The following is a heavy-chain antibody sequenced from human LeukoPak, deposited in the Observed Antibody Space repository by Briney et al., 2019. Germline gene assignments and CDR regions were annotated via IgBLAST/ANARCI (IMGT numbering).Heavy chain of an antibody. CDR2: IYPGDSDT. CDR3: ARLDCGGDCYSADWFDP. D-gene: IGHD2-21*02. V-gene: IGHV5-51*01. Sequence: GESLKISCKGFGYSFTSYWIGWVRQMPGKGLEWMGIIYPGDSDTRYSPSFQGQVTISADKSISTAYLQWSSLKASDTAMYYCARLDCGGDCYSADWFDPWGQGTLVTVSS. J-gene: IGHJ5*02. CDR1: GYSFTSYW.